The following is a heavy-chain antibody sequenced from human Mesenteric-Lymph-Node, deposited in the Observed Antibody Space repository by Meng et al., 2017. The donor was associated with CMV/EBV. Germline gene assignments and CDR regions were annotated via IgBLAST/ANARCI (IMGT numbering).Heavy chain of an antibody. D-gene: IGHD3-3*01. CDR3: ARDDSIRIYDFWSGYKPGSDYYYYGMDV. Sequence: GGSLRLSCAASGFTFDDYGMSWVRQAPGKGLEWVSGINWNGGSTGYADSVKGRFTISRDNAKNSLYLQMNSLRAEDTALYHCARDDSIRIYDFWSGYKPGSDYYYYGMDVWGQGTTVTVSS. CDR1: GFTFDDYG. J-gene: IGHJ6*02. CDR2: INWNGGST. V-gene: IGHV3-20*01.